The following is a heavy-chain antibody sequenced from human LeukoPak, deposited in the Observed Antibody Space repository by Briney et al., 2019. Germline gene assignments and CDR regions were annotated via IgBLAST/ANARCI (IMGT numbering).Heavy chain of an antibody. CDR1: GFTFSSYS. D-gene: IGHD4-11*01. V-gene: IGHV3-48*04. J-gene: IGHJ5*02. Sequence: PGGSLRLSCAASGFTFSSYSMNWVRQAPGKGLECVSYISSSSSTIYHADSVKGRFTISRDNAKNSLYLQMNSLRAEDTAVYYCAKDGSNWSWGQGTLVTVSS. CDR2: ISSSSSTI. CDR3: AKDGSNWS.